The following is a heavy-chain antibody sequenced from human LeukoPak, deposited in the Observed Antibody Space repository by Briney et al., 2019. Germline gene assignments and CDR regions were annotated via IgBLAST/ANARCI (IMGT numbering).Heavy chain of an antibody. Sequence: SETLSLTCAVSGGSISSSNWWSWVRQPPGKGLEWIGEIYHSGSTNYNPSLKSRVTISVDKSKNQFSLKLSSVTAADTAVYYCARNTYYYDSSGGYYFDYWGQGTLVTVSS. J-gene: IGHJ4*02. CDR1: GGSISSSNW. D-gene: IGHD3-22*01. V-gene: IGHV4-4*02. CDR2: IYHSGST. CDR3: ARNTYYYDSSGGYYFDY.